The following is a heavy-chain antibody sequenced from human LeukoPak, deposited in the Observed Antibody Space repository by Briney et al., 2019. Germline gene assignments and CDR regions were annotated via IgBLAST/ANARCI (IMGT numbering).Heavy chain of an antibody. V-gene: IGHV3-66*01. J-gene: IGHJ4*02. CDR2: IHSDGSP. CDR1: GSTVSSNY. D-gene: IGHD2-15*01. Sequence: GGSLRLSCVASGSTVSSNYMSWVRQAPGKGLEWVSVIHSDGSPYYADSVKGRFTISRDNSKSTLYLQMNSLRAEDTAVYYCASLTVVWGQGTLVTVSS. CDR3: ASLTVV.